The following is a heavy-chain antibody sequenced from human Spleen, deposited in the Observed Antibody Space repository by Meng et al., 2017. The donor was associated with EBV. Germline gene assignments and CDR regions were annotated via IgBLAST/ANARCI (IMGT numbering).Heavy chain of an antibody. CDR2: IDHRGSP. CDR3: ARGDDYRYAY. J-gene: IGHJ4*02. V-gene: IGHV4-34*01. D-gene: IGHD3-16*01. CDR1: GGSFSDYY. Sequence: QVPLQQGGRGLLKPSEPLSLTCAVYGGSFSDYYWSWIRQPPGKGLEWIGEIDHRGSPNYNPSLMSRVTISLDTSRNHFSLELTSVTDADTAVYYCARGDDYRYAYWGQGTLVTVSS.